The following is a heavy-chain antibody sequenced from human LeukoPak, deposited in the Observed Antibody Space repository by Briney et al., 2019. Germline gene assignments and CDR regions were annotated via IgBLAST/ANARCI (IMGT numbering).Heavy chain of an antibody. Sequence: GESLKISCKGSGYRSTNYWIGWVRQMTRTGLEWMGIIYPGNSETRYSPSFQGQVTISADKSISTAYLQWSSLKASDTAMYYCASLTYYYDSSGYPWGQGTLVTVSS. CDR2: IYPGNSET. V-gene: IGHV5-51*01. CDR3: ASLTYYYDSSGYP. J-gene: IGHJ4*02. D-gene: IGHD3-22*01. CDR1: GYRSTNYW.